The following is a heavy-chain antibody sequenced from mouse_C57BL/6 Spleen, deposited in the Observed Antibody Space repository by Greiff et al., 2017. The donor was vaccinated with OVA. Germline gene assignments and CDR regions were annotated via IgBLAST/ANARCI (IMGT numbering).Heavy chain of an antibody. J-gene: IGHJ2*01. D-gene: IGHD3-3*01. Sequence: VQLQQPGAELVKPGASVKLSCKASGYTFTSYWMQWVKQRPGQGLEWIGEIDPSDSYTNYNQKFKGKATLTVDTSSSTAYMQLSSLTSEDSAVYYCARPGTEDYWGQGTTLTVSS. CDR1: GYTFTSYW. V-gene: IGHV1-50*01. CDR3: ARPGTEDY. CDR2: IDPSDSYT.